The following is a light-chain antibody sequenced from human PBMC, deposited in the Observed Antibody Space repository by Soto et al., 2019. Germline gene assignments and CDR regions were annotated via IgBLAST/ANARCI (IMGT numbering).Light chain of an antibody. CDR2: GSY. CDR1: QSFSGNY. Sequence: EIVLTQSPGTLSLSPGERVTLSCRASQSFSGNYLTWYQHKPGQAPRLLIYGSYHRATGIPDRFSGSGSGTDFSLTTTRLEPEDFAVYYCQQYGSSPTFGQGTKVDIK. CDR3: QQYGSSPT. J-gene: IGKJ1*01. V-gene: IGKV3-20*01.